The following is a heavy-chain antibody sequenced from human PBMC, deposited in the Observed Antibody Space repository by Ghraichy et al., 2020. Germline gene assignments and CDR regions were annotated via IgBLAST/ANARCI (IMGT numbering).Heavy chain of an antibody. CDR2: INHRGST. CDR3: ARGRRRFDY. Sequence: SETLSLTCAVYGGSFSGYYWSWIRQPPGKGLEWIGEINHRGSTNYNPSLKSRVTISVDTSKNQFSLKLSSVTAADTAVYYCARGRRRFDYWGQGTLVTVSS. CDR1: GGSFSGYY. J-gene: IGHJ4*02. V-gene: IGHV4-34*01.